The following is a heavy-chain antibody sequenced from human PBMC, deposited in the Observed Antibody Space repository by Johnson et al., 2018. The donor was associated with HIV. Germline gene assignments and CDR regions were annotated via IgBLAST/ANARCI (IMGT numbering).Heavy chain of an antibody. CDR1: GFTFDDFG. CDR3: ARAYRRSFDF. D-gene: IGHD5-12*01. CDR2: IGTSDSTT. J-gene: IGHJ3*01. V-gene: IGHV3-11*04. Sequence: QVQLVESGGGVVRPGGSLRLSCAASGFTFDDFGMTWIRQAPGKGLEWVSYIGTSDSTTYYADSVKGRFSISRDNAKNSLYLQMYSLRAEDTAVYYCARAYRRSFDFWGQGTVVTVSS.